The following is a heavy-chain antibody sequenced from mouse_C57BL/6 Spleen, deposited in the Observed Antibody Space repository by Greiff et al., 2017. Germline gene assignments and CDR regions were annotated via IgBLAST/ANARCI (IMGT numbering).Heavy chain of an antibody. CDR1: GYTFTSYW. Sequence: QVQLQQPGAELVKPGASVKLSCKASGYTFTSYWMHWVKQRPGQGLEWIGMIHPNSGSTNYNEKFKSKATLTVDKSSSTAYMQLSSLTSEDSAVYYCARGEGRIGYYAMDYWGQGTSVTVSS. CDR3: ARGEGRIGYYAMDY. V-gene: IGHV1-64*01. J-gene: IGHJ4*01. CDR2: IHPNSGST.